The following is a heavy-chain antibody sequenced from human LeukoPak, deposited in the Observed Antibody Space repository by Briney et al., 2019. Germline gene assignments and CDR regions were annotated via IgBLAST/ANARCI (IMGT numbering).Heavy chain of an antibody. D-gene: IGHD5-12*01. CDR1: GGSITGINW. J-gene: IGHJ4*02. Sequence: SETLSLTCAVSGGSITGINWWSWIRQPLGKGLEWIGEIYHRGNTNYNPSLKSRVTISVDNSKNQFSLNLSSVTAADTAVYYCGRIGYSGHGTVDYWGQGTLVTVSS. CDR3: GRIGYSGHGTVDY. CDR2: IYHRGNT. V-gene: IGHV4-4*02.